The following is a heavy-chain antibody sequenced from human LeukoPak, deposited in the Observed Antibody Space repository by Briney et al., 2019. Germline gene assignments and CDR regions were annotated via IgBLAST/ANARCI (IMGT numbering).Heavy chain of an antibody. V-gene: IGHV4-39*07. CDR3: ARDPYYDRTYYYYMDV. CDR2: IYYTGST. Sequence: PSETLSLTCTVSGGSISSSSYYWGWIRQPPGKGLEWIVSIYYTGSTYYNPSLKSRVTISVDKSKNQFSLKLSSVTAADTAVYYCARDPYYDRTYYYYMDVWGKGTTVTVSS. J-gene: IGHJ6*03. D-gene: IGHD3-22*01. CDR1: GGSISSSSYY.